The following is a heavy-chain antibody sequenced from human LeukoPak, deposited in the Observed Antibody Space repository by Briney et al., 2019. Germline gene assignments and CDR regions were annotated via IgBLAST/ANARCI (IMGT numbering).Heavy chain of an antibody. J-gene: IGHJ4*02. Sequence: PGGSLRLSCAASGFTFSSYSMNWVRQAPGKGLEWVSSISSSSSYIYYADSVKGRFTISRDNAKNSLYLQMNSLRAEDTAVYYCARVQYTSQYFDWLLPYYFDYWGQGTLVTVSS. CDR1: GFTFSSYS. CDR3: ARVQYTSQYFDWLLPYYFDY. D-gene: IGHD3-9*01. CDR2: ISSSSSYI. V-gene: IGHV3-21*01.